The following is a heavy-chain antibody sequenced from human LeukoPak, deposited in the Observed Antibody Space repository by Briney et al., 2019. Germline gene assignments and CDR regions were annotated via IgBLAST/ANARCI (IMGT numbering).Heavy chain of an antibody. CDR3: ARGARWFDP. CDR1: GGSISSSSYY. J-gene: IGHJ5*02. CDR2: IYYSGST. V-gene: IGHV4-39*01. Sequence: SEALSLTCTVSGGSISSSSYYWGWIRQPPGKGLEWIGSIYYSGSTYYNPSLKSRVTISVDTSKNQFSLKLSSVTAADTAVYYCARGARWFDPWGQGTLVTVSS.